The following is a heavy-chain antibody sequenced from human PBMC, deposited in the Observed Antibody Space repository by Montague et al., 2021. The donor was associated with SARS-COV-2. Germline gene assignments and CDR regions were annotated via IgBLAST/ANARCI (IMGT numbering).Heavy chain of an antibody. CDR3: ARGRQWLVLGQVDY. V-gene: IGHV3-30*04. D-gene: IGHD3-22*01. Sequence: SLRLSCAASGFTFSSHPMHGVRQAPGNGLEWVAVISFDGSSKYYXDSXKGRLTISRDNSKNTLFLQMNSLRVEDTAVYYCARGRQWLVLGQVDYWGQGTLVTVSS. CDR1: GFTFSSHP. CDR2: ISFDGSSK. J-gene: IGHJ4*02.